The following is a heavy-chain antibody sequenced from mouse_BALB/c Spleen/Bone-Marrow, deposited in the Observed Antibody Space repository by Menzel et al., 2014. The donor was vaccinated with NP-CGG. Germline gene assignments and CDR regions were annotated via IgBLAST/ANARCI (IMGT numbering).Heavy chain of an antibody. V-gene: IGHV1-82*01. CDR1: GYAFSSSW. CDR3: ARRGRQLRLKEGYYAVDY. Sequence: LVESGPELVKPGASVEISCKASGYAFSSSWMNWVKQRPGQGLEWIGRIYPGDGDTKYNGKFKGKATLTADKSSSTAYMQLSSLTSVDSAVYFCARRGRQLRLKEGYYAVDYCGQRTSVTVSS. CDR2: IYPGDGDT. D-gene: IGHD3-2*02. J-gene: IGHJ4*01.